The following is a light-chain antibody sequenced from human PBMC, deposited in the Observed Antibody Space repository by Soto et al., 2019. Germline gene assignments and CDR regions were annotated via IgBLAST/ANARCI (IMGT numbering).Light chain of an antibody. V-gene: IGKV1-39*01. J-gene: IGKJ1*01. Sequence: DSKMAQSAWCVAAAGGGSVTITCRASQSISSYLNWYQQKPGKAPKLLIYAASRLQSGVPSRFSGSGSGTDFTLTISSLQPEDSAAFYCQLSCSTSMTFGQGTQVDIK. CDR2: AAS. CDR1: QSISSY. CDR3: QLSCSTSMT.